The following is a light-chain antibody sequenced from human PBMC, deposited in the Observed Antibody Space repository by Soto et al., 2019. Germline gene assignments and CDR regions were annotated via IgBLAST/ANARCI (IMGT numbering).Light chain of an antibody. V-gene: IGKV1-9*01. Sequence: DIQLTQSPSFLSASVGDRVTITCRASQGISSYLAWYQQKPGKAPNLLIHTASTLQSGVPSRFSGSGSGTEFTLTISSLQPEDFATYYCQQRNSYPITFGQGKRRETK. CDR2: TAS. J-gene: IGKJ5*01. CDR1: QGISSY. CDR3: QQRNSYPIT.